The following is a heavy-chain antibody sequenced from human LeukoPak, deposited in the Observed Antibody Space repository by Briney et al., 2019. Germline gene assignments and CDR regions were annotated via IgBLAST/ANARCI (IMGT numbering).Heavy chain of an antibody. Sequence: SETLSLTCTVSGGSISSSSYYWGWIRQPPGKGLEWIGSIYYSGSTYYNPSLKSRVTISVDTSKNQFSLSLSSVTAADTAVYYCASGPDSAYYYYYYMDVWGKGTTVTVYS. J-gene: IGHJ6*03. CDR3: ASGPDSAYYYYYYMDV. V-gene: IGHV4-39*07. CDR1: GGSISSSSYY. CDR2: IYYSGST. D-gene: IGHD1-14*01.